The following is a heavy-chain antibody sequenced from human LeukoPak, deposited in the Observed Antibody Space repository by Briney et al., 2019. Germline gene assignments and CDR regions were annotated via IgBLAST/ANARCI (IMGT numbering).Heavy chain of an antibody. CDR2: INDIGNT. CDR1: GGSFSGYY. Sequence: SETLSLTCAVYGGSFSGYYWSWIRQSPGKGLEWIGEINDIGNTNYDPSLRSRVTISADTSKNQFSLSLTSATAADTAVYFCARLGSVGYYNYQYMDIWGNGTTVTVSS. V-gene: IGHV4-34*01. CDR3: ARLGSVGYYNYQYMDI. J-gene: IGHJ6*03. D-gene: IGHD3-10*01.